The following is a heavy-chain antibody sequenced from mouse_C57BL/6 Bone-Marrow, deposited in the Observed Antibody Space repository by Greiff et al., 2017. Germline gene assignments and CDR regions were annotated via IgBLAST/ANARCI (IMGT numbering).Heavy chain of an antibody. J-gene: IGHJ2*01. CDR1: GFTFSSYA. CDR2: ISSGGDYI. D-gene: IGHD2-10*01. CDR3: TRDSPYYGNRFDY. Sequence: EVHLVESGEGLVKPGGSLKLSCAASGFTFSSYAMSWVRQTPEKRLEWVAYISSGGDYIYYADTVKGRFTISRDNARNTLYLQMSSLKSEDTAMYYCTRDSPYYGNRFDYWGQGTTLTVSS. V-gene: IGHV5-9-1*02.